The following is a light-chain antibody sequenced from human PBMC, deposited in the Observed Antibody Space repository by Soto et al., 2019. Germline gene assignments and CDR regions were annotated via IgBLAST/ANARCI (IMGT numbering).Light chain of an antibody. V-gene: IGKV1-12*01. J-gene: IGKJ5*01. CDR1: QDVGNW. CDR2: AAS. CDR3: QQTYRIPPT. Sequence: DIQMTQSPSSVSASVGDRVSITCRASQDVGNWLAWYQQKPGKAPNLLIYAASSLQSGVPPRFSGSGSGTGFTLTISSLQPEDFALYYCQQTYRIPPTFGQGTRLEIK.